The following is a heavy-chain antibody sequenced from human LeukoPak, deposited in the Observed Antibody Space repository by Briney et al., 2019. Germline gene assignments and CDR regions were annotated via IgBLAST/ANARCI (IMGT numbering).Heavy chain of an antibody. V-gene: IGHV3-23*01. CDR3: AKVDYDYVWGSYRFSFDY. D-gene: IGHD3-16*02. J-gene: IGHJ4*02. Sequence: GGSLRLSCAASGFTFSSYAMSWVRQAPGKGLEWVSAISGSGGSTYYADSVKGRFTISRDNSKNTLYLQMNSLRAEDTAVYYCAKVDYDYVWGSYRFSFDYWGQGTLVTVSS. CDR2: ISGSGGST. CDR1: GFTFSSYA.